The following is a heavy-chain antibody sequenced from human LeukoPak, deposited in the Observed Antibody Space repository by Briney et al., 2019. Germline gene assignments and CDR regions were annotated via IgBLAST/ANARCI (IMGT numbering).Heavy chain of an antibody. CDR1: GGSISSYY. CDR3: ARGPLGIAVAGTFDY. CDR2: IYYSGST. V-gene: IGHV4-59*12. J-gene: IGHJ4*02. Sequence: KPSETLSLTCTVSGGSISSYYWSWIRQPPGKGLEWIGYIYYSGSTNYNPSLKSRVTISVDTSKNQFSLKLSSVTAADTAVYYCARGPLGIAVAGTFDYWGQGTLVTVSS. D-gene: IGHD6-19*01.